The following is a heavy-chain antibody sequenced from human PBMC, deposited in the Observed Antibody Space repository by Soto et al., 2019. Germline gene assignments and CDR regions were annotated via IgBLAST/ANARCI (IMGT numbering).Heavy chain of an antibody. CDR2: ISAYNGNT. CDR1: GYTFTSYG. J-gene: IGHJ6*02. Sequence: ASVKVSCKASGYTFTSYGISWVRQAPGQGLEWMGWISAYNGNTNYAQKLQGRVTMTTDTSTSTAYMELRSLRSDDTAVHYCAREGGGSSRAPPLYYYYYGMDVWGQGTTVTVSS. CDR3: AREGGGSSRAPPLYYYYYGMDV. D-gene: IGHD6-13*01. V-gene: IGHV1-18*04.